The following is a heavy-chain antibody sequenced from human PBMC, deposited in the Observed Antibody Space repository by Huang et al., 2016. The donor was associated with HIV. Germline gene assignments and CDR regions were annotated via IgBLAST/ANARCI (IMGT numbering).Heavy chain of an antibody. CDR1: GGSISTHY. CDR2: IDYSGST. D-gene: IGHD3-3*01. Sequence: QVQLQESGPGLVKPSETLSLTCTVSGGSISTHYWSWIRQPPGKGLEWIGSIDYSGSTKDSPSLKSRVTILLDTSKNQFSLRVNSVTAADTAMYYCARDHHDFWRGYRRMYFFDHWGQGTLVTVSS. CDR3: ARDHHDFWRGYRRMYFFDH. J-gene: IGHJ4*02. V-gene: IGHV4-59*11.